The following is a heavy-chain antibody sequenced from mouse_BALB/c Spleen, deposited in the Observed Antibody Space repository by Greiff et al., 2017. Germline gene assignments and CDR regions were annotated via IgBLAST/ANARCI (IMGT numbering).Heavy chain of an antibody. CDR1: GYTFTDYW. CDR2: IDTSDSYT. J-gene: IGHJ4*01. D-gene: IGHD2-13*01. V-gene: IGHV1-69*01. CDR3: ARSVRSPYAMDY. Sequence: QVQLQQPGAELVMPGASVKMSCKASGYTFTDYWMHWVKQRPGQGLEWIGAIDTSDSYTSYNQKFKGKATLTVDESSSTAYMQLSSLTSEDSAVYYCARSVRSPYAMDYWGQGTSVTVSS.